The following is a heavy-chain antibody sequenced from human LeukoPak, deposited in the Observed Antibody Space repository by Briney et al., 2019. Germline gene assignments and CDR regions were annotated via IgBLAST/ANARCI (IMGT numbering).Heavy chain of an antibody. CDR1: GFTVGSTY. CDR2: IYSGGST. J-gene: IGHJ4*02. V-gene: IGHV3-53*01. Sequence: PGGSLRLSCAASGFTVGSTYISWVRQAPGKGLEWVSVIYSGGSTKYADSVKARFTISRDTSKNTAYLQMNNLRAEDTAVYYCARATLDNWGQGTLVTVSS. CDR3: ARATLDN.